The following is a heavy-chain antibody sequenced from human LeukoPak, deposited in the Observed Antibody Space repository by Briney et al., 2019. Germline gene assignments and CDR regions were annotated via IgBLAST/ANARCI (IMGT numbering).Heavy chain of an antibody. V-gene: IGHV4-39*02. Sequence: SETLSLTCTVSGGSISGCDCYWGWIRQPPGRGLEWIASIYHSGSTYYNPSLKSRVTISVDTSKNYFSLNLSSVTAADTAVYYCARRNYYFDYWGQGTLVTVFS. J-gene: IGHJ4*02. CDR1: GGSISGCDCY. CDR2: IYHSGST. CDR3: ARRNYYFDY.